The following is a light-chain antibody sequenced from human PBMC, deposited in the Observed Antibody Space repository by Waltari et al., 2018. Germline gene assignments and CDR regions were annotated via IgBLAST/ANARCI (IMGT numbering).Light chain of an antibody. V-gene: IGLV1-40*01. J-gene: IGLJ2*01. CDR3: QSYDSSLSGSRV. CDR1: NIGAGYD. Sequence: NIGAGYDVHWYQQPPGTAPKLLMYGNSNRPSGVPDRFSGSKSGTSASLAITGLQAEDEADYYCQSYDSSLSGSRVFGGGTKLTVL. CDR2: GNS.